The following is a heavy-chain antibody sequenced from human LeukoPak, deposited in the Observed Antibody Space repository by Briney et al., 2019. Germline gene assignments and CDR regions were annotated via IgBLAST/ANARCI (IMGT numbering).Heavy chain of an antibody. CDR1: GFIFNTYA. Sequence: GGSLRLSCAASGFIFNTYAMNWVRQAPGKGLECVSAITGGGGTTYHADSVKGRFTTSRDNFKNTLYLQMNSLRAEDTAVYYCARGLEYSSYWYGDYWGQGTLVTVSS. J-gene: IGHJ4*02. CDR3: ARGLEYSSYWYGDY. CDR2: ITGGGGTT. D-gene: IGHD6-6*01. V-gene: IGHV3-23*01.